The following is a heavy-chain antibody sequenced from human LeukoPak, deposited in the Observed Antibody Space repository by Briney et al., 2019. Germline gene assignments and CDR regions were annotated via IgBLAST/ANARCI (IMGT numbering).Heavy chain of an antibody. D-gene: IGHD3-10*01. CDR2: ISSSSTYI. CDR3: ARVFSGNYYSGFDY. J-gene: IGHJ4*02. V-gene: IGHV3-21*01. Sequence: GGSLRLSCAASGFIFTTYSVNWVGQSPGKGLEFVSSISSSSTYISYADSVEGRFTISRDNAKNSLYLQMNSLRAEDTALYYCARVFSGNYYSGFDYWGQGTLVTVSS. CDR1: GFIFTTYS.